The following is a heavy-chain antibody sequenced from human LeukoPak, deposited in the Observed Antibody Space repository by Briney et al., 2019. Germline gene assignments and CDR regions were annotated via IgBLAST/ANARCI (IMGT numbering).Heavy chain of an antibody. Sequence: ASVKVSCKASGYTFTSYGISWVRQSPGQGLEWMGWISAYNGNTNYAQKFQGRVTMTTDTSTSTAYMELRSLRSDDTAVYYCARDASAYYSRWFDYWGQGTLVTVSS. CDR2: ISAYNGNT. D-gene: IGHD3-22*01. CDR3: ARDASAYYSRWFDY. J-gene: IGHJ4*02. CDR1: GYTFTSYG. V-gene: IGHV1-18*01.